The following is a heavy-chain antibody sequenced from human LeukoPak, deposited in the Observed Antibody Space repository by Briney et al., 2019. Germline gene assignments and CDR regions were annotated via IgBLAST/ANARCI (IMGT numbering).Heavy chain of an antibody. CDR3: ARGGSGYSYGKIDS. CDR1: GFTFSSYS. V-gene: IGHV3-48*01. CDR2: ISSTSTSVI. D-gene: IGHD5-18*01. J-gene: IGHJ4*02. Sequence: GGSLRLSCAASGFTFSSYSMNWVRQAPGKGLEWISYISSTSTSVIHYADSVKGRFTISRDNAKNSLFLQMNSLRAEDTAVYYCARGGSGYSYGKIDSWGQGILVTVSS.